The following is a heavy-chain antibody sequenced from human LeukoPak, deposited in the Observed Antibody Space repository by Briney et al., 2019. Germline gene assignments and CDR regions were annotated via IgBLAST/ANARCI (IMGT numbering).Heavy chain of an antibody. CDR1: GFTFSSYE. V-gene: IGHV3-23*01. D-gene: IGHD3-22*01. Sequence: GGSLRLSCTASGFTFSSYEMNWVRQAPGKGLEWVSAISGSGGSTYYADSVKGRFTISRDNSKNTLYLQMNSLRAEDTAVYYCAKSDYYDSSGYAGYWGQGTLVTVSS. CDR3: AKSDYYDSSGYAGY. J-gene: IGHJ4*02. CDR2: ISGSGGST.